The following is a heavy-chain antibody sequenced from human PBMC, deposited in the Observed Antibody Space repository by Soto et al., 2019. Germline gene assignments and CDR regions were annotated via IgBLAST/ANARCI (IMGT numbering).Heavy chain of an antibody. CDR1: GFDLTSSR. Sequence: PGGSLRLSCVASGFDLTSSRMNWVRQAPGKGLEWVASISGSGKDTFYRHSVKGRFAISRDSAGTSLFLRMDNVKVEDTAVYHCARVQIVGGSAFYCARCGWGTGTGVSVDS. CDR2: ISGSGKDT. J-gene: IGHJ6*01. CDR3: ARVQIVGGSAFYCARCG. D-gene: IGHD1-26*01. V-gene: IGHV3-21*01.